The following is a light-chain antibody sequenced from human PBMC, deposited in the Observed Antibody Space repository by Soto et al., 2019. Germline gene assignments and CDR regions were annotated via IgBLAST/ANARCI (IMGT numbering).Light chain of an antibody. CDR3: KQRSNXPLT. Sequence: EVVMTQSPATLSVSPGERVTLSCRASQSVRSNLAWYQQKPGQSPRLLIYGASTRATGIPARFSGSGSGTEFTLTISSLEPEDFAVYYFKQRSNXPLTCGGGTKV. CDR1: QSVRSN. CDR2: GAS. V-gene: IGKV3-15*01. J-gene: IGKJ4*01.